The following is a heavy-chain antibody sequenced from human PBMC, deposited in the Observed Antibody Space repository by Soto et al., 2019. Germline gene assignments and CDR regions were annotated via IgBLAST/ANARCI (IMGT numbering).Heavy chain of an antibody. CDR2: ISYDGNYI. V-gene: IGHV3-30*18. Sequence: GGSLRLSCEASGFAFSSYAMHWVRQAPGKGLEWVGVISYDGNYIYYADSVKGRFTISRDNSKNTLYVQVNSLRPEDTAVYYCAKGILSATIGPYAMDVWGQGTTVTVS. CDR1: GFAFSSYA. CDR3: AKGILSATIGPYAMDV. D-gene: IGHD3-16*01. J-gene: IGHJ6*02.